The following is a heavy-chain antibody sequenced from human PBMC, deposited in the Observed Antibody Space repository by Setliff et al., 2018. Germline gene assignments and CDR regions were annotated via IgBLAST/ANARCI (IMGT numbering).Heavy chain of an antibody. D-gene: IGHD6-19*01. J-gene: IGHJ5*02. Sequence: PSETLSLTCAVYGGSFSTYYWIWIRQPPGKGLEWIGEINHSGSTNYNPSLKSRVTISVDTSKNQVSLKLSSVTAADTAVYYCARDAGGTISIAVFDHWGQGTLVTVS. V-gene: IGHV4-34*01. CDR2: INHSGST. CDR1: GGSFSTYY. CDR3: ARDAGGTISIAVFDH.